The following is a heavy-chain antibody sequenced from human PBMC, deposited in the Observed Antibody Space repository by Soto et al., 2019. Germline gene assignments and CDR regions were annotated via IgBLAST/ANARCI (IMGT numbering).Heavy chain of an antibody. D-gene: IGHD1-26*01. CDR1: GFTFSSYW. J-gene: IGHJ4*02. V-gene: IGHV3-74*01. CDR3: TRGIGY. CDR2: INTDGSSA. Sequence: GGSLRLSCAASGFTFSSYWMYWVRQAPGKGLVWVSRINTDGSSATYADSVKGRFTISRDNAKNTLYLQMNSLRADDTAVYYCTRGIGYWGQGTLVTVSS.